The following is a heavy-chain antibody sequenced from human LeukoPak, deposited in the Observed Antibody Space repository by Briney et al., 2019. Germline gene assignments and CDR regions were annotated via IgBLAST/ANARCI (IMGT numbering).Heavy chain of an antibody. CDR1: GLAFSSYA. V-gene: IGHV3-23*01. J-gene: IGHJ4*02. D-gene: IGHD6-13*01. CDR2: ISGSGGGT. CDR3: AKGIGAASDY. Sequence: PGGSLRLSCAASGLAFSSYAMSWVRQAPGKGLEWVSAISGSGGGTYYADSVKGRFTISRDNSKNTLYLQMNSLRAEDTAVYYCAKGIGAASDYWGQGTLVAVSS.